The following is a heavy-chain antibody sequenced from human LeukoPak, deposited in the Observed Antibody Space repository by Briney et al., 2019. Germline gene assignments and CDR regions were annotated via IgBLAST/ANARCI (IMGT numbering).Heavy chain of an antibody. V-gene: IGHV3-15*01. CDR2: IKSKTDGGTT. CDR3: TTDPGSSWYFFYGRDPDY. J-gene: IGHJ4*02. D-gene: IGHD6-13*01. CDR1: GFTFSNAW. Sequence: GGSLRLSCAASGFTFSNAWMNWVRQAPGKGLEWVGRIKSKTDGGTTDYAAPVKGRFTISRDDSKNTLYLQMNSLKTEDTAVYYCTTDPGSSWYFFYGRDPDYWGQGTLVTVSS.